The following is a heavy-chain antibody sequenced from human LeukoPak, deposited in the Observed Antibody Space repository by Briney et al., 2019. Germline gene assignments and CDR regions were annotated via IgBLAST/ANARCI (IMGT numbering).Heavy chain of an antibody. Sequence: GGSLRLSCAASGFTFSSYAMSWVRQAPGEGLEWVSAISGSGGSTYYADSVKGRFTISRDNSKNTLYLQMNSLRAEDTAVYYCAKGDGGYYYDSSGYFKHLYYFDYWGQGTLVTVSS. CDR3: AKGDGGYYYDSSGYFKHLYYFDY. D-gene: IGHD3-22*01. J-gene: IGHJ4*02. V-gene: IGHV3-23*01. CDR1: GFTFSSYA. CDR2: ISGSGGST.